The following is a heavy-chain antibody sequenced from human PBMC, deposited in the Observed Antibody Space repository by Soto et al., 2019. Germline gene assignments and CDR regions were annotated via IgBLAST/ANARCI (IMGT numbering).Heavy chain of an antibody. CDR1: GFTFSSYG. D-gene: IGHD3-22*01. J-gene: IGHJ4*02. V-gene: IGHV3-30*03. Sequence: PGGSLRLSCAASGFTFSSYGMHWVRQAPGKGLEWVAVISYDGSNKYYADSVKGRFTISRDNSKNTLYLQMNSLRAEDTAVYYCATTSYDSSGIYYFDYWGQGTLVTVSS. CDR2: ISYDGSNK. CDR3: ATTSYDSSGIYYFDY.